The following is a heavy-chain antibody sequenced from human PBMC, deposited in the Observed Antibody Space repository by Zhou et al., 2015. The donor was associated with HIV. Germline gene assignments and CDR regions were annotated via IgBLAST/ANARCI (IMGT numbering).Heavy chain of an antibody. CDR3: ARGFWSGYYSPQNWFDP. CDR1: GGTFSSYA. D-gene: IGHD3-3*01. Sequence: QVQLVQSGAEVKKPGSSVKVSCKASGGTFSSYAISWVRQAPGQGLEWMGGIIPIFGTANYAQKFQGRVTITADESTSTAYMELSSLRSEDTAVYYCARGFWSGYYSPQNWFDPWGQGTLVTVSS. J-gene: IGHJ5*02. V-gene: IGHV1-69*01. CDR2: IIPIFGTA.